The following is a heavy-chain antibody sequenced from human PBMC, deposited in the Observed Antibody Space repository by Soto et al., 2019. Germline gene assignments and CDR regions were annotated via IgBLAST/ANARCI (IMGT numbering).Heavy chain of an antibody. J-gene: IGHJ6*02. D-gene: IGHD3-10*01. Sequence: QVQLQESGPGLVKPSQTLSLTCTVSGGSISSGGYYWSWIRQHPGKGLEWIGYIYYSGSTYYNPSLKSRVTISVDTSKNQFSLKLSSVTAAGTAVYYCARIPLPMVRGVSMDVWGQGTTVTVSS. CDR3: ARIPLPMVRGVSMDV. CDR1: GGSISSGGYY. CDR2: IYYSGST. V-gene: IGHV4-31*03.